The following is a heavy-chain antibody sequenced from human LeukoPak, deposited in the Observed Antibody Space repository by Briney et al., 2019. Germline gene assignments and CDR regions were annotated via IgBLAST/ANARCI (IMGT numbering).Heavy chain of an antibody. V-gene: IGHV3-23*01. Sequence: GGSLRLSCAASGFTFSSYAMSWVRQAPGKGLEWVSAISGSGGSTYYADSVKGRFTISRDNSKNTLYLQMNSLRAEDTAVYYCARGGNYGSGSYYLFDYWGQGTLVTVSS. D-gene: IGHD3-10*01. CDR3: ARGGNYGSGSYYLFDY. CDR2: ISGSGGST. J-gene: IGHJ4*02. CDR1: GFTFSSYA.